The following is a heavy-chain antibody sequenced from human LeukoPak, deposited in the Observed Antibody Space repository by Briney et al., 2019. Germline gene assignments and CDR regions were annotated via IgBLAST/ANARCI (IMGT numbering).Heavy chain of an antibody. D-gene: IGHD3-22*01. V-gene: IGHV3-23*01. CDR2: ISGSGGTT. CDR3: AKGIHNSGYYPYDY. CDR1: GFSFNNYA. Sequence: GGSLRLSCAASGFSFNNYAVSWVRQAPGKGLEWVSGISGSGGTTYYADSVTGRFTIFRDNSDNTLYLQMNSLRAEDTALYYCAKGIHNSGYYPYDYWGQGTLVTVSS. J-gene: IGHJ4*02.